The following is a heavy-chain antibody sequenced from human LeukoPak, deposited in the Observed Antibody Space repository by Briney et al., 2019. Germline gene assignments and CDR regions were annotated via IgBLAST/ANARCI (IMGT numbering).Heavy chain of an antibody. V-gene: IGHV3-74*01. J-gene: IGHJ5*02. D-gene: IGHD3-10*01. CDR1: AFTFSRYW. CDR3: ARFAYDSGSLS. CDR2: ISSDGTTT. Sequence: GGSLRLSCAASAFTFSRYWMHWVRQTPGEGLVWVSRISSDGTTTTYADSVKGRFTIPRDNARSTLYLPMNSLRAEDTAVYYCARFAYDSGSLSWGQGALFTVSS.